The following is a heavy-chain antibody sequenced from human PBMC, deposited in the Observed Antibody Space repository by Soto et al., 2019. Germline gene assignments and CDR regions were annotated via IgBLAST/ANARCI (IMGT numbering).Heavy chain of an antibody. J-gene: IGHJ6*04. CDR2: IYPGDSDT. V-gene: IGHV5-51*01. D-gene: IGHD2-2*01. CDR1: GYTFTDYW. Sequence: LGESLKISCKGSGYTFTDYWIGWVRQLPGKGLEWMGIIYPGDSDTRYSPSFQGQVTITADKSTSTAYLQWNTLKASDTAMYYCAKNTSTSRSSHARDVGGKGTTVPVSS. CDR3: AKNTSTSRSSHARDV.